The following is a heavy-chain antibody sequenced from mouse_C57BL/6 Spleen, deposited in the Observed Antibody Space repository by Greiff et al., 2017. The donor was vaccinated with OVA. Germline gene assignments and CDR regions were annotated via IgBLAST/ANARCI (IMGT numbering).Heavy chain of an antibody. V-gene: IGHV3-5*01. D-gene: IGHD1-1*01. CDR3: AREGYYYGSSYWYFDV. J-gene: IGHJ1*03. CDR1: GISITTGNYR. CDR2: IYYSGTI. Sequence: EVQVVESGPGLVKPSQTVFLTCTVTGISITTGNYRWSWIRQFPGNKLEWIGYIYYSGTITYNPSLTSRTTITRDTPKNQFFLEMNSLTAEDTATYYCAREGYYYGSSYWYFDVWGTGTTVTVSS.